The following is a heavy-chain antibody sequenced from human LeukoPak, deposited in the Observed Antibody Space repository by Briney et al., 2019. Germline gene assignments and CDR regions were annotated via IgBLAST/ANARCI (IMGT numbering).Heavy chain of an antibody. V-gene: IGHV1-2*02. J-gene: IGHJ4*02. CDR2: INPNTGGT. CDR1: GYIFSGYY. CDR3: ARDVRLAVAAPDY. D-gene: IGHD6-19*01. Sequence: ASVKVSFKASGYIFSGYYLHWVRQAPGQGLEWMGWINPNTGGTNYAQKFQGRVTMTGDTSISTAYMELSSLRSDDTAVYYCARDVRLAVAAPDYWGQGTLVTVSS.